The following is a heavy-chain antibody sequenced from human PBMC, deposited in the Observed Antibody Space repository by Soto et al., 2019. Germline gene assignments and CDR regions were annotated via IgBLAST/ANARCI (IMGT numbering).Heavy chain of an antibody. Sequence: GGSLRLSCAASGFTFSNAWMNWVRKAPGKGLEWVGRIKSKTDGGTTDYAAPVKGRFTISRDDSKNTLYLQMNSLKTEDTAVYYCTDTYGDYGMDVWGQGTTVTVSS. CDR3: TDTYGDYGMDV. J-gene: IGHJ6*02. CDR1: GFTFSNAW. V-gene: IGHV3-15*07. D-gene: IGHD4-17*01. CDR2: IKSKTDGGTT.